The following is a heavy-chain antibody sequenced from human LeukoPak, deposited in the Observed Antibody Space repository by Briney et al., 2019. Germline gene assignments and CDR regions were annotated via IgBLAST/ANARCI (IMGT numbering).Heavy chain of an antibody. V-gene: IGHV1-2*02. D-gene: IGHD3-9*01. CDR1: GYTFTGYY. Sequence: GASLKVSCKASGYTFTGYYMHWVRQAPGQGLEWMGWINPNSGGTNYAQKFQGRVTMTRDTSISTAYMELSRLRSDDTAVYYCARGGPLRYFDWLPLYYFDYWGQGTLVTVSS. J-gene: IGHJ4*02. CDR2: INPNSGGT. CDR3: ARGGPLRYFDWLPLYYFDY.